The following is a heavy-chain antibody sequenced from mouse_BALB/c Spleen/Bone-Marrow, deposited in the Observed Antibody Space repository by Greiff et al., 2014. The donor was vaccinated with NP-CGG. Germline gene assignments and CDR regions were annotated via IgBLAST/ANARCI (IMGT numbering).Heavy chain of an antibody. CDR1: GYTFTDYN. CDR3: ARGNWDFAY. CDR2: IYPYSGGT. D-gene: IGHD4-1*01. Sequence: EVQLQQSGPELVRPGASVKISCKASGYTFTDYNIYWVKQSHGKSLEWIGYIYPYSGGTGYNQKFKSKATLTVDNSSTTAYMELRSLTSEDSAVYYCARGNWDFAYWGQGTLVTFST. V-gene: IGHV1S29*02. J-gene: IGHJ3*01.